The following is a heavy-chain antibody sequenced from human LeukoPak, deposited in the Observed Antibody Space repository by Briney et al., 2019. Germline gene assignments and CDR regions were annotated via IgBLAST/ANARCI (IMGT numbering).Heavy chain of an antibody. CDR3: TTDGSYYCDSSGYYYVDY. Sequence: GGSLRLSCAASGFTFSNAWMSWVRQAPGKGLEWVGRIKSKTDGGTTDYAAPVKGRFTISRDDSKNTLYLQMNSLKTEDTAVYYCTTDGSYYCDSSGYYYVDYWGQGTLVTVSS. CDR1: GFTFSNAW. CDR2: IKSKTDGGTT. J-gene: IGHJ4*02. V-gene: IGHV3-15*01. D-gene: IGHD3-22*01.